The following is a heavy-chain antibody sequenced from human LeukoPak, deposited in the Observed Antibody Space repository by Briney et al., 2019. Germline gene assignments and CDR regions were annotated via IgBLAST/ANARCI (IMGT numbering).Heavy chain of an antibody. V-gene: IGHV3-48*03. J-gene: IGHJ4*02. CDR2: ILNSGTTT. D-gene: IGHD3-10*01. Sequence: GGSLRLSCAASGFTFSSYEMNWVRQAPGKGLEWVSYILNSGTTTYYADSVKGRFTISRDNAKNSLYLQMNSLRDEDTAVYYCARDLSYYGSGGGDYWGQGTLVTVSS. CDR3: ARDLSYYGSGGGDY. CDR1: GFTFSSYE.